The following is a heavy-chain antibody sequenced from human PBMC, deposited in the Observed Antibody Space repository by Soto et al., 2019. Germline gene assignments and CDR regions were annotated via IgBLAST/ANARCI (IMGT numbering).Heavy chain of an antibody. V-gene: IGHV4-31*03. J-gene: IGHJ6*02. CDR1: SDSMNSGGYY. CDR2: IYSNGDT. D-gene: IGHD6-6*01. Sequence: PSETLSLTCSVSSDSMNSGGYYWSWIRQHPGQVLDGIEYIYSNGDTYYNPSPKSRVTISIDTSKKPFSLILTSVTAADTAVYYCARRGGSSSGYYYYAMDVWGQGTTVTVSS. CDR3: ARRGGSSSGYYYYAMDV.